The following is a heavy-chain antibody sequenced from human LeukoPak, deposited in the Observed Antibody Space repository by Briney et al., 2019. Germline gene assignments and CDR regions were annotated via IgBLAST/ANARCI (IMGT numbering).Heavy chain of an antibody. CDR1: GGSISNYY. Sequence: PSETLSLTCSVSGGSISNYYWIWIRQPAGKGLEWSGCIDSSGSTNYNPSLKSRVTMSVATSKNQFSLKLSSVTAADTAVYYCARHSSGWSGDAFDIWGQGTMVTVSS. CDR2: IDSSGST. D-gene: IGHD6-19*01. J-gene: IGHJ3*02. CDR3: ARHSSGWSGDAFDI. V-gene: IGHV4-4*07.